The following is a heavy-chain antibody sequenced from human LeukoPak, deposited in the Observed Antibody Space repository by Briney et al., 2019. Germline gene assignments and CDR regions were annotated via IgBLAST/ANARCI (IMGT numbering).Heavy chain of an antibody. CDR2: INHSGST. D-gene: IGHD5-12*01. CDR3: ARGVAGYGPYDY. Sequence: SEPLSLTCAVYGGSFSGYYWSWIRQPPGKGLEWIGEINHSGSTNNHPPLKSQVTISLDTPKNQFSLRLNAVTAADTAVYYCARGVAGYGPYDYWGQGTLVTVSA. J-gene: IGHJ4*02. V-gene: IGHV4-34*01. CDR1: GGSFSGYY.